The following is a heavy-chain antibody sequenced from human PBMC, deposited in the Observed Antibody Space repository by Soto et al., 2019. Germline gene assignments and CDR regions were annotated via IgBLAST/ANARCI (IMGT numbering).Heavy chain of an antibody. CDR3: ARDSGGGADY. J-gene: IGHJ4*02. V-gene: IGHV4-4*02. CDR2: IYHTGST. CDR1: GGSISSSNW. D-gene: IGHD2-21*01. Sequence: QVQLQGSGTGLLKPSGTLSLTCAVSGGSISSSNWWSWVRQPPGKGREWIGEIYHTGSTTYNPSLTSRVTISVDKPKNQFSLELSSVTAADTAVYYCARDSGGGADYWGQGTLVTVSS.